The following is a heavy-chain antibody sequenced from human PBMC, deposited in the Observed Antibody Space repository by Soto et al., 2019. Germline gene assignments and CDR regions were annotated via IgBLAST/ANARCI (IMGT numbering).Heavy chain of an antibody. V-gene: IGHV3-21*01. Sequence: GGSLRLSCAASGFTFSSYSMNWVRQAPGKGLEWVSSISSSSSYIYYADSVKGRFTISRDNAKNSLYLQMNSLRDEDTAVYYCARRERDCSSTSCSGYYMDVWGKGTTVTVSS. CDR2: ISSSSSYI. CDR3: ARRERDCSSTSCSGYYMDV. CDR1: GFTFSSYS. D-gene: IGHD2-2*01. J-gene: IGHJ6*03.